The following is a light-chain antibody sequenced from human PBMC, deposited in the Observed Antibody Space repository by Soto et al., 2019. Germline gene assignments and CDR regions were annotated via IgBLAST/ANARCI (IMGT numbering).Light chain of an antibody. CDR1: QSVSSH. J-gene: IGKJ3*01. CDR2: DAS. CDR3: QQYGDSPLT. Sequence: EVVLTQSPATLSLSPGERATLSCRASQSVSSHLAWYQQKPGQAPRLLIYDASNRAAAVPDRFTGSGSGTDFALTISRLEPEDFGVYYCQQYGDSPLTSGPGTKVDIK. V-gene: IGKV3-11*01.